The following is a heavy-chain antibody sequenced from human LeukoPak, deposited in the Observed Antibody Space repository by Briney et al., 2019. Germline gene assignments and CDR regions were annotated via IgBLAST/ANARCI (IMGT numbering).Heavy chain of an antibody. CDR3: ARGKPTPNYDLPTYYYYYYMDV. V-gene: IGHV4-61*02. D-gene: IGHD3-3*01. J-gene: IGHJ6*03. Sequence: SETLPLTCTVSGGSISSGCLYWIRIRQPAGKGLEWIGRIYTSGSTNYNPSLKSRVTISVDTSKNQFSLKLSSVTAADTAVYYCARGKPTPNYDLPTYYYYYYMDVWGKGTTVTVSS. CDR2: IYTSGST. CDR1: GGSISSGCLY.